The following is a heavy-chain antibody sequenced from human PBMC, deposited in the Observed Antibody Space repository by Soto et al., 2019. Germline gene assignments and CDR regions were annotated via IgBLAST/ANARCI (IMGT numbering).Heavy chain of an antibody. Sequence: LSLPCTVSGGSLSSGDYYWSWIRQHPGKGLEWIGTIYFSGTTYYNPSLKSRVTISVDTSKNQFSLNLSSVTAADTAVYYCARRDRSGFSYWLDTWGQGTLVTVSS. V-gene: IGHV4-31*03. CDR2: IYFSGTT. D-gene: IGHD3-22*01. CDR3: ARRDRSGFSYWLDT. CDR1: GGSLSSGDYY. J-gene: IGHJ5*02.